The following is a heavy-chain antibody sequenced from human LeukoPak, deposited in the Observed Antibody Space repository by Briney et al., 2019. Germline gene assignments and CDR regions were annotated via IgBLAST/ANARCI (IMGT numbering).Heavy chain of an antibody. Sequence: GGSLRLSCAASGFTFSSYAMHWVRQAPGKGLEWVAVIWYDGSNKYYADSVKGRFTISRDKSKNTLYLQMNSLRAEDTAVYYCASLGGSVDYWGQGTLVTVSS. V-gene: IGHV3-33*01. J-gene: IGHJ4*02. CDR1: GFTFSSYA. CDR3: ASLGGSVDY. CDR2: IWYDGSNK. D-gene: IGHD3-16*01.